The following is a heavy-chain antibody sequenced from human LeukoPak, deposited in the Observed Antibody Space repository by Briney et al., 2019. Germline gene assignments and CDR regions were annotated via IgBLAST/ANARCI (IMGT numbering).Heavy chain of an antibody. Sequence: SETLSLTCTVSGGCISSYYWSWIRQPAGKGLEWIGRIYTSGSTNYNPSLKSRVTMSVDTSKNQFSLKLSSVTAADTAVYYCARCYDSSGYYWNWFDPWGQGTLVTVSS. CDR2: IYTSGST. CDR3: ARCYDSSGYYWNWFDP. V-gene: IGHV4-4*07. CDR1: GGCISSYY. D-gene: IGHD3-22*01. J-gene: IGHJ5*02.